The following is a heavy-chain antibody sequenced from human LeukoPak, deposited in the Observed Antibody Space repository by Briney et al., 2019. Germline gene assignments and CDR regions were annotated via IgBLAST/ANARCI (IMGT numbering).Heavy chain of an antibody. V-gene: IGHV3-11*01. CDR2: ISSSGSTI. CDR1: GFTFSDYY. CDR3: ARAVARHYYDSSGYTPGY. D-gene: IGHD3-22*01. Sequence: GGSLRLSCAASGFTFSDYYMSWIRQAPGKGLEWVSYISSSGSTIYYADSVKGRFTIFRDNAKNSLYLQMNSLRAEDTAVYYCARAVARHYYDSSGYTPGYWGQGTLVTVSS. J-gene: IGHJ4*02.